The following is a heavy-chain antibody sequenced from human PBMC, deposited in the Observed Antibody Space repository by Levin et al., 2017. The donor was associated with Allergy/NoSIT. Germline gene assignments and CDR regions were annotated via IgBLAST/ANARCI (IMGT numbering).Heavy chain of an antibody. CDR2: ISGGGGST. D-gene: IGHD1-26*01. Sequence: LSLTCAVSGFTFSNYAMSWVRQAPGKGLEWVSAISGGGGSTYYADSVKGRFTISRDNSKSTLYLQMNSLRAEDTAVYYCAKGLTSGSLDYWGQGTLVTVSS. CDR3: AKGLTSGSLDY. J-gene: IGHJ4*02. V-gene: IGHV3-23*01. CDR1: GFTFSNYA.